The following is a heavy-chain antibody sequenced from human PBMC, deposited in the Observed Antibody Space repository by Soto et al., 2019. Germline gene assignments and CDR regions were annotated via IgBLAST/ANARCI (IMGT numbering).Heavy chain of an antibody. Sequence: GPLRLSCAASVFTFSIYNKNWVRQAPGKGLEWVSSISSSSSYIYYADSVKGRFTISRDNDKNHMHLQMNSLTAEDTAVYYCARDTDETLSCCNPYYYYYGIVVWCQGTPVSVS. J-gene: IGHJ6*02. CDR1: VFTFSIYN. CDR3: ARDTDETLSCCNPYYYYYGIVV. V-gene: IGHV3-21*01. CDR2: ISSSSSYI. D-gene: IGHD2-15*01.